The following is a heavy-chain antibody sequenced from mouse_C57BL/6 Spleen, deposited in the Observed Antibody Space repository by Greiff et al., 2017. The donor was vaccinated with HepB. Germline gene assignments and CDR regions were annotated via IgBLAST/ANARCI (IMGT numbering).Heavy chain of an antibody. CDR2: FYPGSGRI. CDR3: ARHEDYYVSPYAMDY. CDR1: GYTFTEYT. Sequence: VNVVESGAELVKPGASVKLSCKASGYTFTEYTIHWVKQRSGQGLEWIGWFYPGSGRIKYNEKFKDKATLTADKSSSTVYMELSRWTSEDSAVYFCARHEDYYVSPYAMDYWGQGTSVTVSS. D-gene: IGHD1-1*01. V-gene: IGHV1-62-2*01. J-gene: IGHJ4*01.